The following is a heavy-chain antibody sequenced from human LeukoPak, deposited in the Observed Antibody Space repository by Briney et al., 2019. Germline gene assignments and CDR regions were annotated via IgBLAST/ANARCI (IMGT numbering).Heavy chain of an antibody. Sequence: PGGSLRLSCAASGFTFSSYWMHWVRQAPGKGLVWVSRIISDGSSTSYADSVKGRFTISRDNSKNTLYLQMNSLRAEDTAVYYCAKDRYYYDSSGYVTFDYWGQGTLVTVSS. V-gene: IGHV3-74*01. D-gene: IGHD3-22*01. CDR1: GFTFSSYW. CDR3: AKDRYYYDSSGYVTFDY. J-gene: IGHJ4*02. CDR2: IISDGSST.